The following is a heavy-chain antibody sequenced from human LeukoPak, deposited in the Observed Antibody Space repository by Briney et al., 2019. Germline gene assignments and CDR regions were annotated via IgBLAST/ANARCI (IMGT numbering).Heavy chain of an antibody. CDR2: ISSRGSAI. Sequence: GGSLRLSCAASGFTLSDHYMNWIRQAPGKGLEWISYISSRGSAIYYADSVKGRFTISRDNAKNSLYLQMNSLRVEDTAVYYCARDLKLGTSYEFDYWGQGTLVTVSS. D-gene: IGHD1-7*01. CDR1: GFTLSDHY. J-gene: IGHJ4*02. CDR3: ARDLKLGTSYEFDY. V-gene: IGHV3-11*04.